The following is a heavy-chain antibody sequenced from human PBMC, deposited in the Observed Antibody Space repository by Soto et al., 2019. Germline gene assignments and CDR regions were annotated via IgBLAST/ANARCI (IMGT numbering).Heavy chain of an antibody. Sequence: ESGGGVVQPGRSLRLSCAASGFTFSSYGMHWVRQAPGKGLEWVAVISYDGSNKYYADSVKGRFTISRDNSKNTLYLQMNSLRAEDTAVYYCAKTDIVATYFDYWGQGTLVTVSS. J-gene: IGHJ4*02. CDR2: ISYDGSNK. D-gene: IGHD5-12*01. V-gene: IGHV3-30*18. CDR1: GFTFSSYG. CDR3: AKTDIVATYFDY.